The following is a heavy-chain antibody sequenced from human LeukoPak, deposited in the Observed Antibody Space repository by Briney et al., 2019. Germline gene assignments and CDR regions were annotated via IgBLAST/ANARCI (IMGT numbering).Heavy chain of an antibody. D-gene: IGHD6-19*01. Sequence: GGSLRLSCAASAFTFDDYGMSWVRQAPGKGLEWVSAISGSGTYTYYVDSVKGRFTISRDNSKNTLYLQMNSLRAEDTAVYYCAKGGEWLVSSAFYYFYMDVWGKGTTVTISS. J-gene: IGHJ6*03. V-gene: IGHV3-23*01. CDR2: ISGSGTYT. CDR3: AKGGEWLVSSAFYYFYMDV. CDR1: AFTFDDYG.